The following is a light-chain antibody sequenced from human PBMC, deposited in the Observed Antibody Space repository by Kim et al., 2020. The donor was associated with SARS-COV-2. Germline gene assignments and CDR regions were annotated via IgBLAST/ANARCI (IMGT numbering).Light chain of an antibody. CDR1: QSVSSY. V-gene: IGKV3-11*01. CDR3: QQRSNWYT. J-gene: IGKJ2*01. Sequence: LSVSAGERATRSCRASQSVSSYLAWYQQKPGQAPRLLIYDASNRATGIPARFSGSGSGTDFTLTISSLEPEDFAVYYCQQRSNWYTFGQGTKLEI. CDR2: DAS.